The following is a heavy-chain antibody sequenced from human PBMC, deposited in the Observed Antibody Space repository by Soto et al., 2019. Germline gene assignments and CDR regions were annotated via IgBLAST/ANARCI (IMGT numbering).Heavy chain of an antibody. CDR3: ARLVVVPAATHYYYYGMDV. J-gene: IGHJ6*02. CDR2: ISAYNGNT. D-gene: IGHD2-2*01. CDR1: GYTFTSYG. V-gene: IGHV1-18*04. Sequence: RASVKVSCKASGYTFTSYGISWVRQAPGQGLEWMGWISAYNGNTNYAQKLQGRVTMTTDTSTSTAYMELRSLRSDDTAVYYCARLVVVPAATHYYYYGMDVWGQGTTVTVSS.